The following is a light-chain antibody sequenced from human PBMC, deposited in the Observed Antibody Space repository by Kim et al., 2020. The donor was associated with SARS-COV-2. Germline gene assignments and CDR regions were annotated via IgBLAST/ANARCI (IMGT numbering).Light chain of an antibody. CDR3: SSYRSGNTLV. V-gene: IGLV2-14*01. Sequence: QSALTQPVSVSGSPGQSITISCTGTSSDIADYNSVSWYQQHPGKAPKLIIYEVINRPSGVSNRFSGSKSGNTASLTISGLQTEDEAHYYCSSYRSGNTLVFGGGTQRTVL. J-gene: IGLJ2*01. CDR1: SSDIADYNS. CDR2: EVI.